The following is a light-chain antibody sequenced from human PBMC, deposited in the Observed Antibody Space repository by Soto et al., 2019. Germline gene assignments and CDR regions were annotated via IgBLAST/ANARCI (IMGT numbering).Light chain of an antibody. J-gene: IGKJ1*01. CDR2: GAS. CDR3: QRRSNWSTT. Sequence: EIVLTQSPGTLSLSPGERATRSCRASQSVSSSYLAWYQQKPGQAPRVLIYGASSRETGIPERFSGSGSGTEFTLTISSLEPEDFAVYYCQRRSNWSTTFGQGTQVDIK. CDR1: QSVSSSY. V-gene: IGKV3D-20*02.